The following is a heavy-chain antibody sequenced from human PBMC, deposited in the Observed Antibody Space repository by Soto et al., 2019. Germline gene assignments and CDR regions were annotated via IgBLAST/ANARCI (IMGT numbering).Heavy chain of an antibody. CDR1: GCTFSDSW. CDR3: ASLGRHG. V-gene: IGHV3-7*01. D-gene: IGHD1-26*01. CDR2: IKHDGSEK. J-gene: IGHJ6*02. Sequence: GRSLKRSSVASGCTFSDSWMDWVRQAPGKGPEWVANIKHDGSEKNYVVSVKGRFTISRDKAKNSLHLQMNSLRAEDTAVYYCASLGRHGWGQGTTVTVSS.